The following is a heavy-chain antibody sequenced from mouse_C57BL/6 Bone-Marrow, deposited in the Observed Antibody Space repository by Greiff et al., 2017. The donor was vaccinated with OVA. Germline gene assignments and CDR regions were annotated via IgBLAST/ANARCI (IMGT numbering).Heavy chain of an antibody. CDR1: GYTFTDYY. V-gene: IGHV1-75*01. CDR2: IFPGSGST. CDR3: APLLRYSYWYFDV. J-gene: IGHJ1*03. D-gene: IGHD1-1*01. Sequence: QVQLQQSGPELVKPGASVKISCKASGYTFTDYYINWVKQRPGQGLEWIGWIFPGSGSTYYNEKFKGKATLTVDKSSSTAYMLLSSLTSEDSAVYFCAPLLRYSYWYFDVWGTGTTVTVSS.